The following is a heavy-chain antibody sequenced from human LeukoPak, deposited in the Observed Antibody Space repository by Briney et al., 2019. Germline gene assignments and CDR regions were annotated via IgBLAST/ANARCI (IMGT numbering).Heavy chain of an antibody. D-gene: IGHD3-10*01. Sequence: SETLSLTCAVSGGSISSGGYSWSWIRQPPGKGLEWIGNIYHSGSTYYNPSLKSRVTISVDRSKNQFSLKLSSVTAADTAVYYCARVQGYYGSGNFDYWGQGTLVTVSS. J-gene: IGHJ4*02. CDR2: IYHSGST. CDR3: ARVQGYYGSGNFDY. CDR1: GGSISSGGYS. V-gene: IGHV4-30-2*01.